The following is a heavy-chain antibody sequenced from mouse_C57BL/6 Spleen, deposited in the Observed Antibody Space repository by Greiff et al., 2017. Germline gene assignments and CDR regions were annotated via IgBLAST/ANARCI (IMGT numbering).Heavy chain of an antibody. Sequence: SGAELARPGASVKLSCKASGYTFTSYGISWVKQRTGQGLEWIGEIYPRSGNTYYNEKFKGKATLTADKSSSTAYMELRSLTSEDSAVYFCARSHYYYGSSYFDYWGQGTTLTVSS. J-gene: IGHJ2*01. CDR3: ARSHYYYGSSYFDY. CDR1: GYTFTSYG. V-gene: IGHV1-81*01. D-gene: IGHD1-1*01. CDR2: IYPRSGNT.